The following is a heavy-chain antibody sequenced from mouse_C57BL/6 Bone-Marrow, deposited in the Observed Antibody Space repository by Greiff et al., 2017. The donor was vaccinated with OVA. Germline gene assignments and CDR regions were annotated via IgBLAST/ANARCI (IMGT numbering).Heavy chain of an antibody. CDR1: GFTFSDYY. D-gene: IGHD1-1*01. V-gene: IGHV5-12*01. J-gene: IGHJ4*01. CDR2: ISNGGGST. CDR3: ASITTVVANYAMDY. Sequence: EVQVVESGGGLVQPGGSLKLSCAASGFTFSDYYMYWVRQTPEKRLEWVAYISNGGGSTYYPDTVKGRFTISRDNAKNTLYLQMSRLKSEDTAMYYCASITTVVANYAMDYWGQGTSVTVSS.